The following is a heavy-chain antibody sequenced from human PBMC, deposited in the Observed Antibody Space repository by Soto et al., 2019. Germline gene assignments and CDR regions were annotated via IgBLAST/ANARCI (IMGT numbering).Heavy chain of an antibody. CDR3: AREGVAVAGTYYYMDV. V-gene: IGHV1-2*04. CDR2: INPNSGGT. Sequence: QVQLVQSGAEVKKPGASVKVSCKASGYTFTDYYMHWVRQAPGQGLEWMGWINPNSGGTNYAQKFQGWVTMTRDTSISTAYMELSRLRSDDTAVYYCAREGVAVAGTYYYMDVWGKGTTVTVSS. J-gene: IGHJ6*03. D-gene: IGHD6-19*01. CDR1: GYTFTDYY.